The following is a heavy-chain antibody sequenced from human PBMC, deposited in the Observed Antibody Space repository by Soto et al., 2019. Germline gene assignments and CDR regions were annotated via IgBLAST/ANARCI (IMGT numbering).Heavy chain of an antibody. CDR3: ARIASAGRRWDV. Sequence: EVQLVESGGGLVQPGGSLRLSCAASGFTFSSYWMSWVRQAPVKGLEWVGNIKQDGSEKNYVDFMEGRFTISRDNAENSLYLQMNSLRAEDTAVYYCARIASAGRRWDVWGQGTTVVVSS. J-gene: IGHJ6*02. V-gene: IGHV3-7*01. CDR1: GFTFSSYW. D-gene: IGHD6-13*01. CDR2: IKQDGSEK.